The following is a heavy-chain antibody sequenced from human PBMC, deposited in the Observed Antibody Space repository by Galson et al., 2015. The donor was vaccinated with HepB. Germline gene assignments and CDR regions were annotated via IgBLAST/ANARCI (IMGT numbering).Heavy chain of an antibody. V-gene: IGHV1-46*03. D-gene: IGHD2/OR15-2a*01. CDR3: ARGRILLYNWFDP. CDR2: INPSGGST. J-gene: IGHJ5*02. CDR1: GYTSTSYY. Sequence: SVKVSCKASGYTSTSYYMHWVRQAPGQGLEWMGIINPSGGSTSYAQKFQGRVTMTRDTSTSTVYMELSILRSEDTAVYYCARGRILLYNWFDPWGQGTLVTVSS.